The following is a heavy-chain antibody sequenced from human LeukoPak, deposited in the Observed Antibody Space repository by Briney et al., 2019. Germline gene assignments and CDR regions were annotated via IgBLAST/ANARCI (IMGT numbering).Heavy chain of an antibody. V-gene: IGHV3-30*01. CDR3: ARETDAKQRYMDV. CDR2: ISYDGSNK. J-gene: IGHJ6*03. CDR1: GFTFSSYA. D-gene: IGHD6-25*01. Sequence: GGSLRLSCAASGFTFSSYAMHWVRQAPGKGLEWVAVISYDGSNKYYAGSVKGRFTISRDNSKNTLYLQMNSLRAEDTAVYYCARETDAKQRYMDVWGKGTTVTVSS.